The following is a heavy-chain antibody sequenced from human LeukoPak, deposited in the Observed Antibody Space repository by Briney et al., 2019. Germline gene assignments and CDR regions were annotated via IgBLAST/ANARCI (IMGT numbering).Heavy chain of an antibody. V-gene: IGHV3-66*01. CDR3: AGGARRQQPFDY. D-gene: IGHD6-13*01. CDR1: EFTVSSNY. Sequence: PGGSLRLSSAASEFTVSSNYMNWVRQAPGKGLEWVSVIYSGGSTYYADSVKGRFTISRDNSKNTLYLQMNSLRAEDTAVYYCAGGARRQQPFDYWGQGTLVTVSS. CDR2: IYSGGST. J-gene: IGHJ4*02.